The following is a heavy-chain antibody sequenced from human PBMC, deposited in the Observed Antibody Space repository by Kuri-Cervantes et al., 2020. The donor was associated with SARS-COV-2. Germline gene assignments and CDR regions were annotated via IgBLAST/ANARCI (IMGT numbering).Heavy chain of an antibody. CDR3: ASLTTVTQGGYYYYYMDV. Sequence: GESLKISCAASGFTFSSYSMNWVRQAPGKGLEWVSSISSSSSYIYYADSVKGRFTISRDNAKNSLYLQMNSLRAEDTALYYCASLTTVTQGGYYYYYMDVWGKGTTVTVSS. V-gene: IGHV3-21*04. J-gene: IGHJ6*03. CDR1: GFTFSSYS. D-gene: IGHD4-17*01. CDR2: ISSSSSYI.